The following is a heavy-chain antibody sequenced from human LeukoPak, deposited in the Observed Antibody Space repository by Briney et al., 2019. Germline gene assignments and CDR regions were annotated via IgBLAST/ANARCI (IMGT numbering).Heavy chain of an antibody. J-gene: IGHJ4*02. V-gene: IGHV3-66*01. Sequence: PGGSLRLSCAASGFTVSSNYMSWVRQAPGKGLEWVSVIYSGGSTYYADSVKGRFTISRDNSKNTLYLQMNSLRAEDTAVYYCVERYFDPEISYWGQGTLVTVSS. CDR3: VERYFDPEISY. CDR1: GFTVSSNY. CDR2: IYSGGST. D-gene: IGHD3-9*01.